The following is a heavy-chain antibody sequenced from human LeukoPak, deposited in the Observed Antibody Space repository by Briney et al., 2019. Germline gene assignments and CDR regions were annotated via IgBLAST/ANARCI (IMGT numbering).Heavy chain of an antibody. CDR3: ARDSVVTAIWDY. D-gene: IGHD2-21*02. V-gene: IGHV3-11*04. J-gene: IGHJ4*02. CDR1: GFTFSDYY. CDR2: ISGSGSGS. Sequence: PGGSLRLSCAASGFTFSDYYMSWIRRAPGKGLEWVSYISGSGSGSYYADSVKGRFTISRDNAKNSLYLQMNSLRAEDTAVYYCARDSVVTAIWDYWGQGTLVTVSS.